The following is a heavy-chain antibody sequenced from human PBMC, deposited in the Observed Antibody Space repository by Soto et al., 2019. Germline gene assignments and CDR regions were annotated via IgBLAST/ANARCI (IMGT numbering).Heavy chain of an antibody. Sequence: EVQLLESGGGLVQPGGSLRLSCAASGFTFSSYAMSWVRQAPGKGLEWVSAISGSGGSTYYADSVKGRFTISRDNSKNTLYLQMNSLRAEDTAVYYCATRPLAYCGGDCYSESYYYYGMDVWGQGTTVTVSS. CDR2: ISGSGGST. CDR3: ATRPLAYCGGDCYSESYYYYGMDV. D-gene: IGHD2-21*02. CDR1: GFTFSSYA. J-gene: IGHJ6*02. V-gene: IGHV3-23*01.